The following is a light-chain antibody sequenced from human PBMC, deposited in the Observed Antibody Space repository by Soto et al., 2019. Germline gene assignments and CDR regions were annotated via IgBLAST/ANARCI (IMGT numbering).Light chain of an antibody. CDR3: SSYTSSTTPWV. J-gene: IGLJ3*02. Sequence: QSALTQPASVSGSPGQSITISCTGTSSDVGGYDYVSWYHQHPGKAPKLMIYEVSNRPSGVSHRFSGSKSGNTASLTISGLQAEDEADYYCSSYTSSTTPWVFGGGTKLTVL. CDR1: SSDVGGYDY. V-gene: IGLV2-14*01. CDR2: EVS.